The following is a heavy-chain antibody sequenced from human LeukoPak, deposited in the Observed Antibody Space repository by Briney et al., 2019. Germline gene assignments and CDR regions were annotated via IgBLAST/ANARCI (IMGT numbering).Heavy chain of an antibody. CDR1: GSTFSSYD. D-gene: IGHD3-10*01. CDR3: ARGGYFGSGPMDV. Sequence: GGSLRLSCAGSGSTFSSYDMHWVRQAAGKGLEWVAGIDTAGVTYYPGSVRGRFTISRENGRNSFFLQMNSLRAGDTAVYYCARGGYFGSGPMDVWGQGTTVTVSS. J-gene: IGHJ6*02. V-gene: IGHV3-13*01. CDR2: IDTAGVT.